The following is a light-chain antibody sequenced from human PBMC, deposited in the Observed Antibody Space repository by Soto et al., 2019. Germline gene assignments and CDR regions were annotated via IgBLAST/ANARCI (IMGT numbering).Light chain of an antibody. J-gene: IGLJ2*01. V-gene: IGLV6-57*04. CDR3: QSYDSDFVV. Sequence: NFMLTQPHSVSESPGKTLSISCTRSSGSIANNYVQWYQQRPGSAPTTVIYENKQRLSGVPDRFSGSTDGSSNSASLTISGLQTEDEADYYCQSYDSDFVVFGGGTKLTFL. CDR1: SGSIANNY. CDR2: ENK.